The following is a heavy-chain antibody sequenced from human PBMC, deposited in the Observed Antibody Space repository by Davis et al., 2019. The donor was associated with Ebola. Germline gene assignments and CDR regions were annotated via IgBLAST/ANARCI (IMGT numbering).Heavy chain of an antibody. D-gene: IGHD6-19*01. J-gene: IGHJ4*02. CDR1: GFTFSGSA. V-gene: IGHV3-73*01. CDR3: TSSAVAGTYDY. CDR2: IRSKANSYAT. Sequence: GESLKISCAASGFTFSGSAMHWVRQASGKGLEWVGRIRSKANSYATAYAASVKDRFTISRDDSKNTAYLQMNSLKTEDTAVYYCTSSAVAGTYDYWGQGTLVTVSS.